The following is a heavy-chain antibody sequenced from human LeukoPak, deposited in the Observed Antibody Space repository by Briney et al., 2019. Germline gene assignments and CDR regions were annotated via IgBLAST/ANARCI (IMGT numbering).Heavy chain of an antibody. CDR1: GGSISSYY. V-gene: IGHV4-59*08. CDR2: TYYSGNT. Sequence: SETLSLTCTVSGGSISSYYWSWIRQPPGKGLEWVGNTYYSGNTHYNPSLKSRVTISVDTSKNQFSLKLSSVTAADTAVYYCAVWFGESLHDAFDIWGQGTMVTVSS. J-gene: IGHJ3*02. D-gene: IGHD3-10*01. CDR3: AVWFGESLHDAFDI.